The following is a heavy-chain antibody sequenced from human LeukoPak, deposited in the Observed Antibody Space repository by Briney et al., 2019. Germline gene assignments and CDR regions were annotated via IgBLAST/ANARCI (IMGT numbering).Heavy chain of an antibody. D-gene: IGHD6-13*01. CDR1: GFTFTRYW. CDR3: AREGTPGTLDY. J-gene: IGHJ4*02. CDR2: IKQDGSEK. Sequence: GGSLRLSCAASGFTFTRYWMSWVRQAPGKGLEWVANIKQDGSEKFYVGSVKGRFTISRDNSENTLYLQMGSLTAEDTAVYYCAREGTPGTLDYWGQGSLVTVS. V-gene: IGHV3-7*01.